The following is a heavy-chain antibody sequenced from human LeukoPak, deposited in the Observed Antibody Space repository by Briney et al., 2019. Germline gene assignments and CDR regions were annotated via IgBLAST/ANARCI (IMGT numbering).Heavy chain of an antibody. J-gene: IGHJ4*02. CDR2: IFYSGST. CDR1: GGSISSSSYF. V-gene: IGHV4-39*01. Sequence: SETLSLTCTVSGGSISSSSYFWDWVRQPRGKGLEWIGTIFYSGSTSYNPSLKSRVTISVDTSKNQFSLKVTSVTAADTAVYYCAKGYSGSYPPGVWGQGTLVTVSS. D-gene: IGHD1-26*01. CDR3: AKGYSGSYPPGV.